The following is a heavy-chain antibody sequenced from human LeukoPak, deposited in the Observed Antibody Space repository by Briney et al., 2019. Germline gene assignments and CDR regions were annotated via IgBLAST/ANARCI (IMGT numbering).Heavy chain of an antibody. CDR3: ARGKVPTTPLYVMDV. V-gene: IGHV4-34*01. J-gene: IGHJ6*02. Sequence: PSETLSLTCAVYGGSLSGYYWSWIRQPPGKGLEWIGEINHSGSTNYNPSLKSRVTISVDTSKNQFSLKLSSVTAADTAVYYCARGKVPTTPLYVMDVCGQGTTVTVSS. D-gene: IGHD4/OR15-4a*01. CDR1: GGSLSGYY. CDR2: INHSGST.